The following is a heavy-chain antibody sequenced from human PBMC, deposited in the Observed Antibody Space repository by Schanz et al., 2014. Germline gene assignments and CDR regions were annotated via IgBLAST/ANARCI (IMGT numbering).Heavy chain of an antibody. CDR2: MNPNSGDT. J-gene: IGHJ3*01. V-gene: IGHV1-8*01. CDR3: ARPSSRGYSLSP. Sequence: QVQLVQSGAEVKKPGASVRVSCKASGYTFTNYDINWVRQATGQGLEYVGWMNPNSGDTGYAQKLQGRVTMTRATSITTAYLELSSLRSEDTGVYYCARPSSRGYSLSPWGQGTMVTVSS. D-gene: IGHD2-15*01. CDR1: GYTFTNYD.